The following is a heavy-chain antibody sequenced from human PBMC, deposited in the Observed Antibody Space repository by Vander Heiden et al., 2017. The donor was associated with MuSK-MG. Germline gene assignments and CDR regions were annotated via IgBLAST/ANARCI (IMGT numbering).Heavy chain of an antibody. CDR3: ARDRGGSYYGY. CDR2: IYHSGST. CDR1: GYSISSGYY. V-gene: IGHV4-38-2*02. D-gene: IGHD1-26*01. Sequence: QVQLQESGPGLVKPSETLSLTCTVSGYSISSGYYWGWIRQPPGKGLEWIGSIYHSGSTYYNPSLKGRVTISVDTSKNQFSRKLSSVTAADTAVYYCARDRGGSYYGYWGQGTLVTVSS. J-gene: IGHJ4*02.